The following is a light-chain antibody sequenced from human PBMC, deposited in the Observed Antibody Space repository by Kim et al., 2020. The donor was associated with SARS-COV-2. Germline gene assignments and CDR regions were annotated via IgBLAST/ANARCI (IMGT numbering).Light chain of an antibody. Sequence: SSSVADKVPITCRASQSISSWLAWYQQKPGKAPKLLIHKASTLASGVPSRCSGSGSGTEFTLTITSLQPDDFATYYCQQYNSYWTFGQGTKVDIK. CDR3: QQYNSYWT. CDR1: QSISSW. J-gene: IGKJ1*01. V-gene: IGKV1-5*03. CDR2: KAS.